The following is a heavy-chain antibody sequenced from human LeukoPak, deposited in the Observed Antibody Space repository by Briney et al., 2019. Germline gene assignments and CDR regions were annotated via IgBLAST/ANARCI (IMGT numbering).Heavy chain of an antibody. CDR2: IIPIFGAA. D-gene: IGHD3-10*01. CDR1: GFTFSSYA. V-gene: IGHV1-69*01. Sequence: PEGSLRLSCAASGFTFSSYAMSWVRQAPGQGLEWMGGIIPIFGAANYAQKFQGRVTITADESTSTAYMELSSLRSEDTAVYYCAAYGSGGNFDYWGQGTLVTVSS. J-gene: IGHJ4*02. CDR3: AAYGSGGNFDY.